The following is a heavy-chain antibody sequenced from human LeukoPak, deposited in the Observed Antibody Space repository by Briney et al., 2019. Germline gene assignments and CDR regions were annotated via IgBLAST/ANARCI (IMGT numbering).Heavy chain of an antibody. D-gene: IGHD3-9*01. Sequence: GGSLRLSCAASGFTFSTYWMSWVRQDPGKGLEWVAHIKEDGSEKYYVDSVKGRFTISRDNAKNSLSMQMNSLREQETAVYYCTRNSQHGCYDIRGFRAPFDYWGQGTLVTVAS. J-gene: IGHJ4*02. CDR3: TRNSQHGCYDIRGFRAPFDY. CDR1: GFTFSTYW. CDR2: IKEDGSEK. V-gene: IGHV3-7*01.